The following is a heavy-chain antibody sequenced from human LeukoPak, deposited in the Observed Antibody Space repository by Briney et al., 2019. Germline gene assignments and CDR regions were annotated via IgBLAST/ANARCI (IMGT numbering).Heavy chain of an antibody. CDR3: AKDPPRSRAIVDAFDI. V-gene: IGHV3-23*01. CDR2: ISNSGSST. CDR1: GFTFSNYA. Sequence: PGGSLRLSCAASGFTFSNYAMIWVRQAPGKGLEWVSVISNSGSSTDYADSVKGRFTTSRDNSKNTLYLQMNSLRAEDTAVYYCAKDPPRSRAIVDAFDIWGQGTLVTVSS. D-gene: IGHD3-22*01. J-gene: IGHJ3*02.